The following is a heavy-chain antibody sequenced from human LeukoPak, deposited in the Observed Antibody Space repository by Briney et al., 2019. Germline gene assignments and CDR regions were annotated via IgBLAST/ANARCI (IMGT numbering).Heavy chain of an antibody. CDR1: GFTFTSYA. CDR2: ISASGSGT. Sequence: PGGSLRLPCEASGFTFTSYAMHWVRQAPGKGLEWVSSISASGSGTFYTDSMNGRFTISRDNAKKTFFLQMKNLRPGDTALYYCAKGRDTSGRQNFDFWGQGTLVTVSS. CDR3: AKGRDTSGRQNFDF. D-gene: IGHD6-19*01. V-gene: IGHV3-23*01. J-gene: IGHJ4*02.